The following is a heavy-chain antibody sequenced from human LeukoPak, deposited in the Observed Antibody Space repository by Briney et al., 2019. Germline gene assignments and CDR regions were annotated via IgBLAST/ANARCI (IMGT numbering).Heavy chain of an antibody. CDR3: ARDQPGSGYDSYNWFDP. D-gene: IGHD5-12*01. J-gene: IGHJ5*02. V-gene: IGHV1-69*05. CDR1: GGTFSSYA. Sequence: SVKVSCKASGGTFSSYAISWVRQAPGQGLEWMGRIIPIFGTANYAQKFQGRVTITTDESTSTAYMELSSLRSEDTAVYYCARDQPGSGYDSYNWFDPWGQGTLVTVSS. CDR2: IIPIFGTA.